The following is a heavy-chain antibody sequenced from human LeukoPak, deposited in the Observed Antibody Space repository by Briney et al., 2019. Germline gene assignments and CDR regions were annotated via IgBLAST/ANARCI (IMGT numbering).Heavy chain of an antibody. CDR1: GFTFSSYG. CDR2: ITDSGSST. CDR3: AKRVPYSSSSVYFDF. Sequence: GGSLRLSCSASGFTFSSYGMSWVRQPPGMRLEWVSAITDSGSSTYYADSVKGRFTISRDNSKNTLYLEMKSLRAEDTALYYCAKRVPYSSSSVYFDFWGQGTLVSVSS. D-gene: IGHD6-6*01. V-gene: IGHV3-23*01. J-gene: IGHJ4*02.